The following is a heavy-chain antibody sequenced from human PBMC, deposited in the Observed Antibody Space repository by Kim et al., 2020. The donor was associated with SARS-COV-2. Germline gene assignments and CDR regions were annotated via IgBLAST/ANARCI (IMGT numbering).Heavy chain of an antibody. CDR3: ARHEEYSSSSTLDWYFDL. J-gene: IGHJ2*01. CDR2: IYYSGST. CDR1: GGSISSSSYY. Sequence: SETLSLTCTVSGGSISSSSYYWGWIRQPPGKGLEWIGSIYYSGSTYYNPSLKSRVTISVDTSKNQFSLKLSSVTAADTAVYYCARHEEYSSSSTLDWYFDLWGRGTLVTVSS. D-gene: IGHD6-6*01. V-gene: IGHV4-39*01.